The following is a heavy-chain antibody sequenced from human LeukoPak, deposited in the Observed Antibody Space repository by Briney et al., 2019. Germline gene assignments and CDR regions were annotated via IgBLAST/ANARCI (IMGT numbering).Heavy chain of an antibody. CDR2: ISYDGSNK. CDR3: ARDLIVGATAFDY. V-gene: IGHV3-30*04. Sequence: PGGSLRLSCAASGFTFSSYAMHWVRQAPGKGLEWVAVISYDGSNKYYADSVKGRFTISRDNSKNTLHLQMNSLRAEDTAVYYCARDLIVGATAFDYWGQGTLVTVSS. CDR1: GFTFSSYA. D-gene: IGHD1-26*01. J-gene: IGHJ4*02.